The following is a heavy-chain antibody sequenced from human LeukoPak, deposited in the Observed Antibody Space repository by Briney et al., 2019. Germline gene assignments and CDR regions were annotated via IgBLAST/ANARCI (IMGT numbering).Heavy chain of an antibody. CDR2: IWYDGSNK. D-gene: IGHD6-13*01. CDR3: ARDKGTSSSWFDP. Sequence: GGSLRLSCAASGFTFSSHGMHWVRQAPGKGLEWVAVIWYDGSNKYYADSVKGRFTISRDNSKNTLYLQMNSLRAEDTAVYYCARDKGTSSSWFDPWGQGTLVTVSS. CDR1: GFTFSSHG. J-gene: IGHJ5*02. V-gene: IGHV3-33*01.